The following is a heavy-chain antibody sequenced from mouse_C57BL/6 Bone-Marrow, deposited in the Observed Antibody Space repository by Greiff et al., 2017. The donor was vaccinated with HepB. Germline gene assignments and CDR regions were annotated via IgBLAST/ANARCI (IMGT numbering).Heavy chain of an antibody. CDR3: ARYPSYGYYLVWFAY. D-gene: IGHD2-3*01. CDR1: GFTFTDYY. V-gene: IGHV7-3*01. CDR2: ISNNANGYTT. Sequence: EVKLMESGGGLVQPGASLSLSCAASGFTFTDYYMSWVRQPPGKALEWKGFISNNANGYTTEYSASVKGRFTISRDIYQSILYLQMNALSAEDSATWYCARYPSYGYYLVWFAYWGQGTLVTVSA. J-gene: IGHJ3*01.